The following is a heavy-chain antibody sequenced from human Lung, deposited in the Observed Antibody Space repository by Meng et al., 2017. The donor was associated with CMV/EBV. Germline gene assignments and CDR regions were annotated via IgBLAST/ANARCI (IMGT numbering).Heavy chain of an antibody. V-gene: IGHV1-69*10. CDR1: ADNFRSHA. Sequence: SAQVSCKASADNFRSHAISWVRQAPGQGLEWMGGIIPILGIATYAQKFQGRVAIAADKSTTTAYMELSRLRSEDTAVYFCARALYYYDSSGYYPYCDYWGQGTXVTVSS. CDR3: ARALYYYDSSGYYPYCDY. D-gene: IGHD3-22*01. J-gene: IGHJ4*02. CDR2: IIPILGIA.